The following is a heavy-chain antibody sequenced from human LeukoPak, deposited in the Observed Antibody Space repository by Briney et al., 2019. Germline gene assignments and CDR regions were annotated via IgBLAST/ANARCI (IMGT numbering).Heavy chain of an antibody. CDR1: GFTFSSYA. D-gene: IGHD1-26*01. V-gene: IGHV3-23*01. Sequence: GESLRLSCAASGFTFSSYALSWVRQAPGKGLEWVSAISASGGSTYYADSVKGRSTISRDNSKNTLYLQMNSLRAEDTAVYYCAKTRGTNSPKPIDYWGQGTLVTVSS. J-gene: IGHJ4*02. CDR2: ISASGGST. CDR3: AKTRGTNSPKPIDY.